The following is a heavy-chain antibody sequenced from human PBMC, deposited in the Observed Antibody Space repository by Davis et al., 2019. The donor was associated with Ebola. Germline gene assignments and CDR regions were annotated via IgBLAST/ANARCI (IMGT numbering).Heavy chain of an antibody. V-gene: IGHV3-11*01. CDR1: GFTFSAYY. J-gene: IGHJ6*02. D-gene: IGHD3-3*01. CDR2: ISSSGSTI. Sequence: GGSLRLSCAASGFTFSAYYMSWIRQAPGKGLAWVSYISSSGSTIYYADSVKGRFTISRDNAKNSLYLQMNSLRAEDTAVYYCARPQGRFLEWLLYYGMDVWGQGTTVTVSS. CDR3: ARPQGRFLEWLLYYGMDV.